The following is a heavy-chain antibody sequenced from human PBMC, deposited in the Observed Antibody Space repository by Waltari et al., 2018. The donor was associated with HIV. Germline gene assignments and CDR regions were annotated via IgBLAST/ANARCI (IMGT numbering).Heavy chain of an antibody. V-gene: IGHV3-30*04. CDR1: ELTFSDDA. CDR2: ISYDGKKQ. Sequence: QVRLVESGGGVVQPGRSLRLSCVASELTFSDDAFHWVRQAPGKGLEWLAIISYDGKKQYYADSVKGRFTSSRDNSKDTLYLQMNSLRAEDTAVYFCARDSSISSRHYFYSNGMDVWGQGTTVIVSS. CDR3: ARDSSISSRHYFYSNGMDV. J-gene: IGHJ6*02. D-gene: IGHD6-6*01.